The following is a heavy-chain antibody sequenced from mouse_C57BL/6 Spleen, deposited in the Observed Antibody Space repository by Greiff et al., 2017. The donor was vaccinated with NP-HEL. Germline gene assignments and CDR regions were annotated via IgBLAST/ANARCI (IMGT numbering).Heavy chain of an antibody. Sequence: EVQLQQSGAELVRPGASVKLSCTASGFNIKDYYMHWVKQRPEQGLEWIGRIDPEDGDTEYAPKFQGKATMTADTSSNTAYLQLSSLTSEDTAVYYCTGYGDDVPAWFAYWGQGTLVTVSA. CDR3: TGYGDDVPAWFAY. D-gene: IGHD2-2*01. CDR1: GFNIKDYY. J-gene: IGHJ3*01. V-gene: IGHV14-1*01. CDR2: IDPEDGDT.